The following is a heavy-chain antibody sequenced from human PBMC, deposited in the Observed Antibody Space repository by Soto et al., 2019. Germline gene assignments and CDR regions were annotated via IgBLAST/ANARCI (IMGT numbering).Heavy chain of an antibody. V-gene: IGHV3-33*01. Sequence: SLRLSCAASGFTFSSYGMHWVRQAPGKGLEWVAVIWYDGSNKYYADSVKGRFTISRDNSKNTLYLQMNSLRAEDTAVYYCARDGYCSGGSCYSVPVFDYWGQG. J-gene: IGHJ4*02. CDR2: IWYDGSNK. CDR3: ARDGYCSGGSCYSVPVFDY. CDR1: GFTFSSYG. D-gene: IGHD2-15*01.